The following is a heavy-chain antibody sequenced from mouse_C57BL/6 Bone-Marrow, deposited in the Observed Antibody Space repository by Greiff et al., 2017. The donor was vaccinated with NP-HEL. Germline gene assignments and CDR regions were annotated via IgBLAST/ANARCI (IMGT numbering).Heavy chain of an antibody. V-gene: IGHV1-64*01. D-gene: IGHD2-3*01. CDR2: IHPNSGST. Sequence: QVQLQQPGAELVKPGASVTLSCKASGYTFTSYWMHWVKQRPGQGLEWIGMIHPNSGSTNYNEKFKSKATLTVDKSSSTAYMQLSSLTSEDSAVYYCARRRWLLLFAYWGQGTLVTVSA. J-gene: IGHJ3*01. CDR3: ARRRWLLLFAY. CDR1: GYTFTSYW.